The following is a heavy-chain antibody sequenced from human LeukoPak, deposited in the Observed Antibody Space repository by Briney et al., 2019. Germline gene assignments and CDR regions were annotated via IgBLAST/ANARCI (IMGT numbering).Heavy chain of an antibody. V-gene: IGHV1-69*13. D-gene: IGHD1-26*01. Sequence: ASVKVSCKTSGGTFSSYAISWVRQAPGQGLEWMGGIIPIFGTANYAQKFQGRVTITADESTSTAYMELSSLRSEDTAVYYCAREFVGAAYYYYYSMDVWGQGTTVTVSS. CDR3: AREFVGAAYYYYYSMDV. CDR2: IIPIFGTA. J-gene: IGHJ6*02. CDR1: GGTFSSYA.